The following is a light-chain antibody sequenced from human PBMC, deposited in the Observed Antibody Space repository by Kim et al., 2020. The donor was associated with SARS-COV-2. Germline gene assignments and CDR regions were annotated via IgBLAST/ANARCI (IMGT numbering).Light chain of an antibody. CDR2: DVI. J-gene: IGLJ1*01. CDR3: VSYTGSATLYV. V-gene: IGLV2-14*03. Sequence: QSITISCTGASSDVGTYNFVSWYQQHPGKAPKLIIYDVINRPSGVYHRFSASKSGNTASLTISGLQADDEADYFCVSYTGSATLYVFGTGTKVTVL. CDR1: SSDVGTYNF.